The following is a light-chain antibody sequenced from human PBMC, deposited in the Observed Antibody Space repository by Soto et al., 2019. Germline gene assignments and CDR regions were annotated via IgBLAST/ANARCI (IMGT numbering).Light chain of an antibody. CDR3: QSYDSGLRAWV. Sequence: QSVLTQPPSVSGAPGQRVTISCTGGSSNIGAGYDVHWYRQFPGTAPKLLVYGNSNRPSGISDRFSASKSGSTASLALTGLRAEDEAYYYCQSYDSGLRAWVFGGGTKLTVL. J-gene: IGLJ3*02. CDR1: SSNIGAGYD. V-gene: IGLV1-40*01. CDR2: GNS.